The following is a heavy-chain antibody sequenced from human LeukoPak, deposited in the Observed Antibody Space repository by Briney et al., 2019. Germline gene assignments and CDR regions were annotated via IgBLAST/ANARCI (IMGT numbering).Heavy chain of an antibody. V-gene: IGHV3-23*01. CDR1: GFTFSSYA. J-gene: IGHJ4*02. D-gene: IGHD3-10*01. Sequence: GGSLRLSCAASGFTFSSYAMSWVRQAPGKGLEWVSAISGSGGSTYYADSVKGRFTISRDNSKNTLYLQMNSLRAEDTAVYYCSRSLLWFGELWFDYWGQGTLVTVSS. CDR3: SRSLLWFGELWFDY. CDR2: ISGSGGST.